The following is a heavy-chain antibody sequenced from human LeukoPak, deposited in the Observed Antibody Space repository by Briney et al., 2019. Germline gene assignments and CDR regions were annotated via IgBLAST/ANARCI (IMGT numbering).Heavy chain of an antibody. V-gene: IGHV4-39*01. D-gene: IGHD6-25*01. J-gene: IGHJ5*02. Sequence: KPAETLSLTCTVSGGSISGYYWGWIRQPPGKGLEGIGSIYYSGSTYYTPSLKSRVTIPLDTSKNQFSLKLSSVTAADTAVYYCARHERLDNWFDPWGQGTLVTVSS. CDR2: IYYSGST. CDR1: GGSISGYY. CDR3: ARHERLDNWFDP.